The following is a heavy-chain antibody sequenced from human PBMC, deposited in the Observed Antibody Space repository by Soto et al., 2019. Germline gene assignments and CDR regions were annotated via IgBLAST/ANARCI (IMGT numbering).Heavy chain of an antibody. CDR3: ARGRARSGYYDAFDI. V-gene: IGHV4-31*03. D-gene: IGHD2-8*01. Sequence: QVQLQESGPGLVKPSQTLSLTCTVSGGSISSGGYYWSWIRQHPGKGLEWIGYIYYSGSTYYNPSPKSRVTISVDTSKNQFSLKLSSVTAADTAVYYCARGRARSGYYDAFDIWGQGTMVTVSS. CDR2: IYYSGST. J-gene: IGHJ3*02. CDR1: GGSISSGGYY.